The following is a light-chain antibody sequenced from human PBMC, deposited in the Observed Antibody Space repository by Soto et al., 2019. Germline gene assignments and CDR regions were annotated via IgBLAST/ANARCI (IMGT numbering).Light chain of an antibody. CDR2: EVS. V-gene: IGLV2-14*01. CDR1: SINVGGYHY. CDR3: SSYTTSSTYV. Sequence: QSVLTQPASVSGSPGQSITISCTGTSINVGGYHYVSCYQQHPGKAPKLMIYEVSNRPSGVSNRFSGSKSGNTASLTISGLQAEDEADYYCSSYTTSSTYVFGTGTKLTVL. J-gene: IGLJ1*01.